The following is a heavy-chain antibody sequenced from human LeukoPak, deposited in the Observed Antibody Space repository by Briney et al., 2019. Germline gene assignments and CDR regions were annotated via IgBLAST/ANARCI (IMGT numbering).Heavy chain of an antibody. V-gene: IGHV4-34*01. CDR1: GGSFSGYY. CDR2: INHSGST. D-gene: IGHD2-2*01. CDR3: AGDVKDCSSTSCYAHSRYYYYYYGMDV. J-gene: IGHJ6*02. Sequence: SETLSLTCAVYGGSFSGYYWSWIRQPPGKGLEWIGEINHSGSTNYNPSLKSRVTISVDTSKNQFSLKLSSVTAADTAVYYCAGDVKDCSSTSCYAHSRYYYYYYGMDVWGQGTTVTVSS.